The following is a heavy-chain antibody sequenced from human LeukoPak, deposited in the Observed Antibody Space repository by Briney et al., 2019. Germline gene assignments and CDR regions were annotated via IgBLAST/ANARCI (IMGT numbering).Heavy chain of an antibody. D-gene: IGHD5-18*01. CDR1: GYTFTSYG. J-gene: IGHJ4*02. CDR2: INPNSGGT. CDR3: ARGVGYSYGMGPLN. V-gene: IGHV1-2*02. Sequence: ASVKVSCKASGYTFTSYGISWVRQAPGQGLEWMGWINPNSGGTNYAQKFQGRVTMTRDTSISTAYMELSRLRSDDTAVYYCARGVGYSYGMGPLNWGQGTLVTVSS.